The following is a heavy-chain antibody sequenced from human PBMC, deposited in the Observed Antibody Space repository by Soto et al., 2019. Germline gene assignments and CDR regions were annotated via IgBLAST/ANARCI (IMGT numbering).Heavy chain of an antibody. V-gene: IGHV4-59*01. J-gene: IGHJ6*03. CDR2: IYYSGST. CDR1: GGSISSYY. Sequence: SETLSLTCTVSGGSISSYYWSWIRQPPGKGLEWIGYIYYSGSTNYNPALKSRVTISLDTSKNQFSLKLSSVTAADTAVYYCARAKSYDFWSAYPRPYFGYYYMDVWGKRTTVTVSS. D-gene: IGHD3-3*01. CDR3: ARAKSYDFWSAYPRPYFGYYYMDV.